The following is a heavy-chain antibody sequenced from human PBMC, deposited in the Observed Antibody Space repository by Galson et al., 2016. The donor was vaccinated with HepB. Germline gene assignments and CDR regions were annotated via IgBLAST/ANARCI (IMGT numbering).Heavy chain of an antibody. CDR3: ARVRRGLLFDY. Sequence: SVKVSCKASGYTFTSYAMHWVRQAPGQRLEWMGCINAGNGNTKYSQKFQGRVTITRDTSASTAYMELSSLRSEDTAVYYCARVRRGLLFDYWGQGTLVTVSS. J-gene: IGHJ4*02. D-gene: IGHD1-26*01. CDR2: INAGNGNT. V-gene: IGHV1-3*01. CDR1: GYTFTSYA.